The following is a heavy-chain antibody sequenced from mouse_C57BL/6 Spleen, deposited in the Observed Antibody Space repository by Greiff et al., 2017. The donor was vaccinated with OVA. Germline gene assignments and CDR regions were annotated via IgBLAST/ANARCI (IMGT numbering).Heavy chain of an antibody. CDR1: GYTFTSYC. D-gene: IGHD1-1*02. Sequence: VQLQQPGAELVKPGASVKVSCKASGYTFTSYCIHWVKQRSGQGLEWIGWIHPGSGSTKYNEKFKGKATLTVDKSSSTAYMQLSSMTSEDSAVYFCARDPYHGYYAMDYWGQGTSLTVSS. CDR3: ARDPYHGYYAMDY. V-gene: IGHV1-55*01. J-gene: IGHJ4*01. CDR2: IHPGSGST.